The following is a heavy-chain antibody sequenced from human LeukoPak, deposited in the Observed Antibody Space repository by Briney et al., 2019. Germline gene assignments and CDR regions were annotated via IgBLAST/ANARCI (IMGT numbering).Heavy chain of an antibody. V-gene: IGHV1-69*05. CDR2: IIPIFGTA. CDR1: GGTFSSYA. D-gene: IGHD3-10*01. CDR3: ARAFDGGSGSYYSYEPHPNWFDP. Sequence: SVKVSCKASGGTFSSYAISLVRQAPGQGLEWMGGIIPIFGTANYAQKFQGRVTITTDESTSTAYMELSSLRSEDTAVYYCARAFDGGSGSYYSYEPHPNWFDPWGQGTLVTVSS. J-gene: IGHJ5*02.